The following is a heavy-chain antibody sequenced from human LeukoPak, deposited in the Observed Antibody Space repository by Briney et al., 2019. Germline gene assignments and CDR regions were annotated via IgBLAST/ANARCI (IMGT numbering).Heavy chain of an antibody. CDR3: ARVEGSLTGYVIDY. Sequence: ASVKVSCKASGYTFTGYYMHWVRQAPGQGLEWMGWINPNSGDTNYAQKFQGRVTMTRDTSISTAYMELSRLRSDDTAVYYCARVEGSLTGYVIDYWGQGTLVTVSS. CDR2: INPNSGDT. J-gene: IGHJ4*02. D-gene: IGHD3-9*01. V-gene: IGHV1-2*02. CDR1: GYTFTGYY.